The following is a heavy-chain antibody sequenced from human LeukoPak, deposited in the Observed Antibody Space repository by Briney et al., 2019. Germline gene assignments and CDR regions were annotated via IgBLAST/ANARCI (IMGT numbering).Heavy chain of an antibody. D-gene: IGHD6-13*01. CDR3: ARGKPDSSSWYFDY. CDR2: ISYDGSNK. J-gene: IGHJ4*02. V-gene: IGHV3-30-3*01. Sequence: GGSLRLSCAASGFTFSSYAMHWVRQAPGKGLEWVAVISYDGSNKYYADSVKGRFTIPRDNSKNTLYLQMNSLRAEDTAVYYCARGKPDSSSWYFDYWGQGTLVTVSS. CDR1: GFTFSSYA.